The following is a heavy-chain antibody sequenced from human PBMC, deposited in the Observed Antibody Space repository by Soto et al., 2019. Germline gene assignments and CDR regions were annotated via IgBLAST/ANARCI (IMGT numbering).Heavy chain of an antibody. J-gene: IGHJ4*02. CDR2: VRKKANSYTT. Sequence: GGSLRLSCAASGFTFSDHYMDWVRQAPKKGLEWVGRVRKKANSYTTEYAASVKGRFTISRDDSKNSLYLQMNSLKIEDTAVYYCVSAYNSGGYNYCAYWGQGTLVTVSS. CDR3: VSAYNSGGYNYCAY. D-gene: IGHD3-22*01. CDR1: GFTFSDHY. V-gene: IGHV3-72*01.